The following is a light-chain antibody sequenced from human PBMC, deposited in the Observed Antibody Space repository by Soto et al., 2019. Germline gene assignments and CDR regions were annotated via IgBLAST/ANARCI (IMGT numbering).Light chain of an antibody. Sequence: QSALTQPASVSGSPGQSITISCTGTITDVGSSNYVSWYKQHPGKAPKLMIYDVSNRPSGVSNRFSGSKSGNTASLTISGLQAEDEDDYYCSSYTTASTWVVGGGTKLTVL. CDR2: DVS. V-gene: IGLV2-14*01. CDR1: ITDVGSSNY. CDR3: SSYTTASTWV. J-gene: IGLJ2*01.